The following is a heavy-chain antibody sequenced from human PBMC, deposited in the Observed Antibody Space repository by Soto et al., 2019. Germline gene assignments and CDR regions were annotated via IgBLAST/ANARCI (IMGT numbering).Heavy chain of an antibody. CDR1: GFTFSSYS. V-gene: IGHV3-21*01. D-gene: IGHD3-22*01. CDR2: ISSSSSYI. Sequence: EVQLVESGGGLVKPGGSLRLSCAASGFTFSSYSMNWVRQAPGKGLEWVSSISSSSSYIYYADSVKGRFTISRDNAKNSLYLQMNSLRAEDTAVYYCARYNVHSSGYNAQLDYWGQGTLVTVSS. CDR3: ARYNVHSSGYNAQLDY. J-gene: IGHJ4*02.